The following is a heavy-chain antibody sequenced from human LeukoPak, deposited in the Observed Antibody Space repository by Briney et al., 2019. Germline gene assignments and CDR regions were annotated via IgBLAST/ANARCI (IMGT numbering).Heavy chain of an antibody. CDR3: ASGYSYGLNDY. D-gene: IGHD5-18*01. CDR1: GFTFSDYY. V-gene: IGHV3-11*01. CDR2: ISSSGSTI. J-gene: IGHJ4*02. Sequence: KPGGSLRLSCAASGFTFSDYYMSWIRQAPGKGLEWVSYISSSGSTIYYADSVKGRFTISRDNSKNTLYLQMNSLRAEDTAVYYCASGYSYGLNDYWGQGTLVTVSS.